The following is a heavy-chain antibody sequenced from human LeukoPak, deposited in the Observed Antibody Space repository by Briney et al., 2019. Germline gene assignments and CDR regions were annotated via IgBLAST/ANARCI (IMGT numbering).Heavy chain of an antibody. J-gene: IGHJ6*02. CDR3: AREDSYGPIYYYYGMDV. CDR1: GFTFSSYW. V-gene: IGHV3-74*01. D-gene: IGHD5-18*01. CDR2: INSDGSNT. Sequence: PGGSLRLSCAASGFTFSSYWMHWVRQAPGKGLVWVSRINSDGSNTSYADSVKGRFTISRDNAKNTLYLQMNSLRAEDTAVYYCAREDSYGPIYYYYGMDVWGQGTTVTVSS.